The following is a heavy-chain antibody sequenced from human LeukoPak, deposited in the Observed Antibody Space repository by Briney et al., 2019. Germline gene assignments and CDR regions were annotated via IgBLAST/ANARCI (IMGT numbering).Heavy chain of an antibody. V-gene: IGHV4-38-2*02. CDR3: ARDPFLGIAVVPPADDY. D-gene: IGHD2-2*01. J-gene: IGHJ4*02. CDR1: GGSISSYY. CDR2: MRHSGST. Sequence: KSSETLSLTCTVSGGSISSYYWGWIRQPPGKGLEWIGSMRHSGSTHYNPSLKSRVTISVDTSKNQFSLKLSSVTAADTAVYYCARDPFLGIAVVPPADDYWGQGTLVTVSS.